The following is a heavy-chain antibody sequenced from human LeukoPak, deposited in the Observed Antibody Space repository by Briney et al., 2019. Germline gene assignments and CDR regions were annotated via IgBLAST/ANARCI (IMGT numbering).Heavy chain of an antibody. Sequence: GASVKVSCKTSGHTFTSYGISWVRQAPGQGLEWMGWISVHNGDTNYAQKFQGRVTMTTDTSTSTVYMELRSLRSDDTAVYYCARRPSSSADYWGQGTLVTVSS. V-gene: IGHV1-18*01. D-gene: IGHD6-25*01. CDR1: GHTFTSYG. CDR3: ARRPSSSADY. CDR2: ISVHNGDT. J-gene: IGHJ4*02.